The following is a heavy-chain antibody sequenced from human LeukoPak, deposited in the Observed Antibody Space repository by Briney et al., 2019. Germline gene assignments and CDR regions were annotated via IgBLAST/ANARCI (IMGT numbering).Heavy chain of an antibody. CDR3: ARRLAPGDTDYDGMDV. V-gene: IGHV1-2*02. Sequence: ASVKVSCKASGYTFTGYYMHWVRQAPGQGLEWMGWINPNSGGTNYAQKFQGRVTMTRDTSISTAYMELSRLRSDDTAVYYCARRLAPGDTDYDGMDVWGQGTTVTVSS. J-gene: IGHJ6*02. CDR1: GYTFTGYY. CDR2: INPNSGGT. D-gene: IGHD2-21*02.